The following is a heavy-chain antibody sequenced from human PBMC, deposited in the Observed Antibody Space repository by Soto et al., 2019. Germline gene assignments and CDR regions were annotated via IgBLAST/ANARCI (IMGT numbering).Heavy chain of an antibody. CDR3: ARVVDYYGSRTFGEVACDY. J-gene: IGHJ4*02. D-gene: IGHD3-10*01. CDR2: IWYGGGNQ. CDR1: GFTFSGHG. Sequence: QVQLVESGGGVVQPGTSLRLSCVASGFTFSGHGMNWVRQAPGKGLEWVGVIWYGGGNQYYADCVKGRFTISRENSKNTWYLQMSSLSAEGTAVYYCARVVDYYGSRTFGEVACDYWGQGTQVTVSS. V-gene: IGHV3-33*01.